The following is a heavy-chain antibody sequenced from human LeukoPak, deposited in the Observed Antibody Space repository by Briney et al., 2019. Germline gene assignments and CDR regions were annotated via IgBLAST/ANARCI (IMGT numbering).Heavy chain of an antibody. D-gene: IGHD3-22*01. Sequence: SETLSLTCTVSGGSIGSYYWSWIRQPPGKGLEWIGYIYDSGSTNYSPSLKSRVTISVDTSKNQFSLKLSSVTAADTAVYYCACLTTADAFDIWGQGTMVTVSS. CDR3: ACLTTADAFDI. CDR1: GGSIGSYY. CDR2: IYDSGST. J-gene: IGHJ3*02. V-gene: IGHV4-59*01.